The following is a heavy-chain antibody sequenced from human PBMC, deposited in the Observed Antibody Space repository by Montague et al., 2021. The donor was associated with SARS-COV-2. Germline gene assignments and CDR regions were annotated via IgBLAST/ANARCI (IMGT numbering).Heavy chain of an antibody. Sequence: PALVKPTQTLTLTCTFPGFSLSTSGMCVSWIRQPPGKALEWLARIDWDDDKYYSTSLKTRLTISKDTSKNQVVLTMTNMDPVDTATYYCARSTYDILTGYYYGMDFWGQGSTVTVSS. D-gene: IGHD3-9*01. CDR3: ARSTYDILTGYYYGMDF. CDR2: IDWDDDK. V-gene: IGHV2-70*11. CDR1: GFSLSTSGMC. J-gene: IGHJ6*02.